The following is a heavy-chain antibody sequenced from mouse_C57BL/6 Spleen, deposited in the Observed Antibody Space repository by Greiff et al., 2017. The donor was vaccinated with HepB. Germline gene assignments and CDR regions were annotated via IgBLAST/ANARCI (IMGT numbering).Heavy chain of an antibody. D-gene: IGHD1-1*01. CDR2: INPNNGGT. CDR1: GYTFTDYY. V-gene: IGHV1-26*01. CDR3: ATPFITTVDY. J-gene: IGHJ2*01. Sequence: EVQLQQSGPELVKPGASVKISCKASGYTFTDYYMNWVKQSHGKSLEWIGDINPNNGGTSYNQKFKGKATLTVDKSSSTAYMELRSLTSEDSAVYYCATPFITTVDYWGQGTTLTVSS.